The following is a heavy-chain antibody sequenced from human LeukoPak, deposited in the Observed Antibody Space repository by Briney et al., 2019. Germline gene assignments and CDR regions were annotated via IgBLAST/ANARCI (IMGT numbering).Heavy chain of an antibody. CDR3: ARCLDVYYDSSGLDY. D-gene: IGHD3-22*01. CDR2: IYHSGST. V-gene: IGHV4-4*02. J-gene: IGHJ4*02. CDR1: GGSISSSNW. Sequence: SETLSLTCAVSGGSISSSNWWSWVRQTPGKGLEWIGEIYHSGSTNYNPSLKSRVTISVDKSKNQFSLKLSSVTAADTAVYYCARCLDVYYDSSGLDYWGQGTLVTVSS.